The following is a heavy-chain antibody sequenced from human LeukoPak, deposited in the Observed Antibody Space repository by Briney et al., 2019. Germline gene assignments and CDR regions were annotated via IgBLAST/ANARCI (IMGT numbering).Heavy chain of an antibody. V-gene: IGHV1-2*02. CDR1: GYTFTDYY. CDR2: INPNSGGT. D-gene: IGHD3-22*01. J-gene: IGHJ4*02. CDR3: ARGWPCDTSGYYSSPFDY. Sequence: ASVKVSCKASGYTFTDYYMHWVRQAPGQGLEWMGWINPNSGGTNYAQKFQGRVTMTRDTSISTAYMELSRLRSDDTAVYYCARGWPCDTSGYYSSPFDYWGQGTLVTVSS.